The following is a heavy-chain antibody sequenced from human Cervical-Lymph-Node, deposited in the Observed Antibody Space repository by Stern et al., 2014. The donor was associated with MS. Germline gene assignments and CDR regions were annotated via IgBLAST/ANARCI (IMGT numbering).Heavy chain of an antibody. Sequence: QVQLVQSGAEVKKPVSSVKVSCKASGGTFSSYAISCVRQAPGQGLEWMGGIIPIFGTANYAQKFQGRVTIAADESTSTSYMELSSLRSEDTAVYYCARDRPYSSGWYDFDYWGQGTLVTVSS. CDR1: GGTFSSYA. V-gene: IGHV1-69*01. J-gene: IGHJ4*02. D-gene: IGHD6-19*01. CDR3: ARDRPYSSGWYDFDY. CDR2: IIPIFGTA.